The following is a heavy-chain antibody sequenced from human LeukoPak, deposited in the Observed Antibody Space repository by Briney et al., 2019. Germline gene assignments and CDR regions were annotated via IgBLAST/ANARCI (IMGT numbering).Heavy chain of an antibody. V-gene: IGHV3-73*01. CDR2: IRSKANSYAT. Sequence: PGGSLKLSCAASGFTFSGSAMHWVRQASGKGLEWVGRIRSKANSYATAYAASVKGRFTISRDDSKNTAYLQMNSLRAEDTAVYYCAKLLNVLPRNWFDPWGQGTLVTVSS. CDR1: GFTFSGSA. CDR3: AKLLNVLPRNWFDP. D-gene: IGHD3-10*01. J-gene: IGHJ5*02.